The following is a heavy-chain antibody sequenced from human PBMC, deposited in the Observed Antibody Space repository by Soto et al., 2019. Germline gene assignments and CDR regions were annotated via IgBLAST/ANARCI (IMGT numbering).Heavy chain of an antibody. D-gene: IGHD2-15*01. CDR1: GFTFDDYA. CDR3: AKDALQYCSGGSCSPGYYFDY. V-gene: IGHV3-9*01. J-gene: IGHJ4*02. Sequence: GGSLRLSCAASGFTFDDYAMHWVRQAPGKGLEWVSGISWNSGSIGYADSVKGRFTISRDNAKNSLYLQMNSLRAEDTALYYCAKDALQYCSGGSCSPGYYFDYWGQGTLVTVSS. CDR2: ISWNSGSI.